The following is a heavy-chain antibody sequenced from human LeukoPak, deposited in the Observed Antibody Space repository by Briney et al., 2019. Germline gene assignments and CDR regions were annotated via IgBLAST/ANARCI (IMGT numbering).Heavy chain of an antibody. CDR1: GYTFTSYG. Sequence: ASVKVSCKASGYTFTSYGISWVRQAPGQGLEWMGWISAYNGNTNYAQKLQGRVTMTTDTSTSTAYMELRSLRSDDTAVYYCARVLVARYCSGGSCYLRAFDIWGQGTMVTVSS. CDR3: ARVLVARYCSGGSCYLRAFDI. D-gene: IGHD2-15*01. V-gene: IGHV1-18*01. CDR2: ISAYNGNT. J-gene: IGHJ3*02.